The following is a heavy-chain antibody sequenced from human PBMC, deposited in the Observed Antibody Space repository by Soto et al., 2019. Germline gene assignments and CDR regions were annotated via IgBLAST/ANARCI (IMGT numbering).Heavy chain of an antibody. V-gene: IGHV3-23*01. D-gene: IGHD6-19*01. CDR2: ISSSGGTT. CDR1: GFNFNNYA. CDR3: ATFMTVTGPGWGGASES. Sequence: VHLLESGGGLVQPGGSLRLSCATSGFNFNNYAMSWVRQAPGGRLEWVSFISSSGGTTYYADSVKGRFTISRDNSRNTVFLKMNTLGAEDTAIYYCATFMTVTGPGWGGASESWGQGTRVTVSS. J-gene: IGHJ5*02.